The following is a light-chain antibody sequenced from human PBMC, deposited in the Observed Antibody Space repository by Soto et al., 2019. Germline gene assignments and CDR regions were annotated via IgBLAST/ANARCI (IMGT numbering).Light chain of an antibody. Sequence: LTQPASVSGSPGQSITISCTGTSSDVGRYNYVSWYQQYPGRAPKLIIYEVTNRPSGVSDRFSGSKSGNVASLTISGLQAADEADYYCGSYTSTYVRIFGTGTKVT. J-gene: IGLJ1*01. CDR1: SSDVGRYNY. CDR2: EVT. V-gene: IGLV2-14*01. CDR3: GSYTSTYVRI.